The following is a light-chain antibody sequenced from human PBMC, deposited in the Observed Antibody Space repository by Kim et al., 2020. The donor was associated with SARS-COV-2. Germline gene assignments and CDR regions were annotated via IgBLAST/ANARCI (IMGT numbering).Light chain of an antibody. V-gene: IGLV2-23*02. Sequence: GQSITISCTGTSSDVGSYNLVSWYQQSPGKAPILMIYEVSKLPSGVSNRFSGAKSGNTASLTISGLQAEDVADYICCSYAGSSTFVFGGGTQLTVL. J-gene: IGLJ2*01. CDR3: CSYAGSSTFV. CDR1: SSDVGSYNL. CDR2: EVS.